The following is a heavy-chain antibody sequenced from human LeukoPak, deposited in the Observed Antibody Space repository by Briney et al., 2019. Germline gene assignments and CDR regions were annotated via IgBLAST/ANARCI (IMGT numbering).Heavy chain of an antibody. D-gene: IGHD3-22*01. CDR1: GFTVSSNY. CDR2: ISYDGSM. J-gene: IGHJ4*02. V-gene: IGHV3-30*18. CDR3: AKAYDTTGYYSMGY. Sequence: PGGSLRLSCAASGFTVSSNYMSWVRQAPGKGLEWVAVISYDGSMHYADSVKGRFTLSRDKAKNTLYLQMNSLRAEDTAMYYCAKAYDTTGYYSMGYWGQGTLVTVSS.